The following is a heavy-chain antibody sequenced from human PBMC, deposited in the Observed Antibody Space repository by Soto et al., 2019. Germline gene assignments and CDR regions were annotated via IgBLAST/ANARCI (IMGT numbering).Heavy chain of an antibody. CDR2: INHSGST. J-gene: IGHJ1*01. Sequence: SETLSLTCAVYGGSFSGYYWSWIRQPPGKGLEWIGEINHSGSTSYNPSLKSRVTISVDTSKNQFSLKLSSVTAADTAVYYCAREGSTYCSGGSCYSEYFQHWGQGTLVTVSS. CDR1: GGSFSGYY. CDR3: AREGSTYCSGGSCYSEYFQH. V-gene: IGHV4-34*01. D-gene: IGHD2-15*01.